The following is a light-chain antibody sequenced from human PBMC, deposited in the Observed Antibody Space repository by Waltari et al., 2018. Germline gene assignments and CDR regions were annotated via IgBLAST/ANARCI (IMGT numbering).Light chain of an antibody. CDR1: EGISNN. CDR3: QQDNMWPPT. Sequence: DILMTQSPSTVSASPGDRAIISCRASEGISNNLAWYQQKPGEAPTLLIYATIVWQTGIPSRFSGTGSGTDFTLTINNLQPEDFATYFCQQDNMWPPTFGQGTQVEVK. V-gene: IGKV1-12*01. CDR2: ATI. J-gene: IGKJ1*01.